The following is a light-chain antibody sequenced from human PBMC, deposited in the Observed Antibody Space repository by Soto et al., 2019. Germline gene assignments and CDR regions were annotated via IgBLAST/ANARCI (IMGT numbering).Light chain of an antibody. CDR3: SSYTSSSTLYV. Sequence: QSALTQPASVSGSPEQSITISCTGTSSDVGGYNYVSWYQQHPGKAPKLMIFEVSSRPSGVSYRFSGSKSGNTASLTISGLQAEDEADYYCSSYTSSSTLYVFGSGTQLTVL. CDR2: EVS. J-gene: IGLJ1*01. CDR1: SSDVGGYNY. V-gene: IGLV2-14*01.